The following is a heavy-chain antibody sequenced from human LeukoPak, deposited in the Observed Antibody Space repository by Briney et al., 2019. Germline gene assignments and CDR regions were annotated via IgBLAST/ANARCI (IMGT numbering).Heavy chain of an antibody. D-gene: IGHD1/OR15-1a*01. V-gene: IGHV3-53*01. J-gene: IGHJ4*02. CDR3: ATSGYGTYYFDY. CDR1: GFTVSSNY. Sequence: GGSLRLSCAASGFTVSSNYMSWVRQAPGKGLEWVSVIYSGGSTYYADSVKGRFTISRDNSKNTLYLQMNSLRAEDTAVYYCATSGYGTYYFDYWGQGTLVTVSS. CDR2: IYSGGST.